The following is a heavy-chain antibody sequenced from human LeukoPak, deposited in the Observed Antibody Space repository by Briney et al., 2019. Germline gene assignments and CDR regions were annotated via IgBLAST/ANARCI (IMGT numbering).Heavy chain of an antibody. D-gene: IGHD2-2*01. V-gene: IGHV4-34*01. J-gene: IGHJ4*02. CDR2: INHSGST. CDR3: AGHLPYFDY. CDR1: GGSFSGYY. Sequence: PSETLSLTCAVYGGSFSGYYWSWIRQPPGKGLEWIGEINHSGSTNYNPSLKSRVTISVDTSKNQFSLKPSSVTAADTAVYYCAGHLPYFDYWGQGTLVTVSS.